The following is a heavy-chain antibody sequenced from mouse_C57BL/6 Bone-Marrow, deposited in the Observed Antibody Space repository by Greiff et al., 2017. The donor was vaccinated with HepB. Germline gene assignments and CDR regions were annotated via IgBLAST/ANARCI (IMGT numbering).Heavy chain of an antibody. V-gene: IGHV5-6*01. Sequence: EVQLVESGGDLVKPGGSLKLSCAASGFTFSSYGMSWVRQTPDKRLEWVATISSGGSYTYYPDSVKGRFTISRDNAKNTLYLQMSSLKSEDTAMYYCARVDSSGYGFAYWGQGTLVTVSA. J-gene: IGHJ3*01. CDR2: ISSGGSYT. CDR1: GFTFSSYG. CDR3: ARVDSSGYGFAY. D-gene: IGHD3-2*02.